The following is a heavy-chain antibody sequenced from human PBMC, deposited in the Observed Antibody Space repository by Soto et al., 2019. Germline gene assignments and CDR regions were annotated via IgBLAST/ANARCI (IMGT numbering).Heavy chain of an antibody. CDR3: ARGVGSGSYYNQYNWFDP. V-gene: IGHV1-18*01. CDR1: GYTFTNYG. J-gene: IGHJ5*02. CDR2: INVYNGNT. D-gene: IGHD3-10*01. Sequence: QVQLVRSGGEVKKHGASVKVSCKASGYTFTNYGISWVRQAPGQGLEWMGWINVYNGNTKYAQKVQGRVTMTTDTSTSTAYMELRSLRSDDTAVYYCARGVGSGSYYNQYNWFDPWGQGTLVTVSS.